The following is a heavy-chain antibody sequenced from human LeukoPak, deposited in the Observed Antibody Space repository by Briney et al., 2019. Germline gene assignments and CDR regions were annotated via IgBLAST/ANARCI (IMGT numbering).Heavy chain of an antibody. CDR3: AKESEYVGAVDY. Sequence: GGSLRLSCAASGFTFDDYAMHWVRQAPGKGLEWVSGISWNSGGIGYADSVKGRFTISRDNAKNSLYLQMNSPRAEDTALYYCAKESEYVGAVDYWGQGTLVTVSS. CDR2: ISWNSGGI. J-gene: IGHJ4*02. CDR1: GFTFDDYA. V-gene: IGHV3-9*01. D-gene: IGHD1-26*01.